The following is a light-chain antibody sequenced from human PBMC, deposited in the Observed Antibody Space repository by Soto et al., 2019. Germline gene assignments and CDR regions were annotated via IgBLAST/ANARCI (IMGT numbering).Light chain of an antibody. J-gene: IGKJ2*01. CDR3: QQYNSYPYT. CDR2: DAS. Sequence: DIQMTQSPSTLSASVGDRVTITCRASQSISSWLAWYQQKPGKAPKLLIYDASSLEIGVPSRFSGSGSGTDFTLAISSLQPDDVATYYCQQYNSYPYTFGQGNKLEIK. CDR1: QSISSW. V-gene: IGKV1-5*01.